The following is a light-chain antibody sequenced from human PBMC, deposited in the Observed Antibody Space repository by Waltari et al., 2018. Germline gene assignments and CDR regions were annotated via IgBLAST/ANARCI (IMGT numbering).Light chain of an antibody. Sequence: EIVLTQSPGTLSLSPGERVILSCRVSQSVSRALAWYQQKPGQAPRLLIYCASNRATGIPDRFSGSGSRTDFSLTISRLEPEDFAVYYCQHYVRLPVTFGQGTKVEIK. CDR1: QSVSRA. J-gene: IGKJ1*01. CDR3: QHYVRLPVT. CDR2: CAS. V-gene: IGKV3-20*01.